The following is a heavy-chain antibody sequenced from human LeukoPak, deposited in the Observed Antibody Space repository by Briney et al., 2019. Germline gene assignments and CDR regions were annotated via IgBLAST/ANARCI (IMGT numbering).Heavy chain of an antibody. V-gene: IGHV4-34*01. CDR3: ARVLGVVTANLDY. Sequence: PSETLSLTCAVYGGSFSGYYWSWIRQPPGKGLEWIGEINHSGSTNYNPSLKSRVTISVDTSKNQFSLKLSSVTAADTAVYYCARVLGVVTANLDYWGQGTLVTVSS. J-gene: IGHJ4*02. CDR1: GGSFSGYY. CDR2: INHSGST. D-gene: IGHD2-21*02.